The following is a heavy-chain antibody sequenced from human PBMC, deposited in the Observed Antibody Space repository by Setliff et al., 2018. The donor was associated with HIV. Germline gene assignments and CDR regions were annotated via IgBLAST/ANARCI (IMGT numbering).Heavy chain of an antibody. Sequence: SETLSLTCGIYGGSFSDYYWSWIRQPPGKGLEWIGYIYYSGSTKHNPSLKSRVTISLDTSKNQFSLKLTSVTAADTAVYYCARYSPRGYTLTGPYWGQGTLGTAPQ. D-gene: IGHD6-25*01. CDR3: ARYSPRGYTLTGPY. V-gene: IGHV4-34*11. CDR1: GGSFSDYY. J-gene: IGHJ4*02. CDR2: IYYSGST.